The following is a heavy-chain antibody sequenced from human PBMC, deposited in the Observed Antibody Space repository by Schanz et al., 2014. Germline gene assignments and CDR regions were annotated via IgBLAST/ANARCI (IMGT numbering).Heavy chain of an antibody. Sequence: KLVESGGGVVQPGRSLRLSCAASGFTFSSYGMHWVRQVPGKGLEWVAVVCYDGSKKYYADSVKGRFTTSRDNSKNTMYLQMNSLRAEDTAVYYCVKDLQRELLRDDHYYGMDVWGQGTTVTVSS. D-gene: IGHD1-26*01. CDR3: VKDLQRELLRDDHYYGMDV. CDR1: GFTFSSYG. V-gene: IGHV3-33*06. CDR2: VCYDGSKK. J-gene: IGHJ6*02.